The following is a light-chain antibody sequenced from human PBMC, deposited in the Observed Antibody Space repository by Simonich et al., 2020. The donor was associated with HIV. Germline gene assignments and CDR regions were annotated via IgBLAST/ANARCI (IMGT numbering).Light chain of an antibody. Sequence: DIVMTQSPDSLAVSLVERATLTCKSSQSVLYSSNNKNYLAWYQQKPGQPPKLLIYWASTRESGVPDRFSGSGSGTDFTLTISSLQAEDVAVYYCQQYYSTPYTFGQGTKLEIK. CDR2: WAS. CDR1: QSVLYSSNNKNY. V-gene: IGKV4-1*01. CDR3: QQYYSTPYT. J-gene: IGKJ2*01.